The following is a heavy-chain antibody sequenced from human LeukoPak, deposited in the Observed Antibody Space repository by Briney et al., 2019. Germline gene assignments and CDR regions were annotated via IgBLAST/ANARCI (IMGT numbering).Heavy chain of an antibody. J-gene: IGHJ4*02. V-gene: IGHV3-30*18. D-gene: IGHD1-26*01. CDR3: AKDFLRGWELPRLFDY. Sequence: GRSLRLSCAASGFTFSSYGMHWVRQAPGKGLEWVAVISYDGSNKYYADSVKGRFTISRDNSKNTLYLQMNSLRAEDTAIYYCAKDFLRGWELPRLFDYWGQGTLVTVSS. CDR1: GFTFSSYG. CDR2: ISYDGSNK.